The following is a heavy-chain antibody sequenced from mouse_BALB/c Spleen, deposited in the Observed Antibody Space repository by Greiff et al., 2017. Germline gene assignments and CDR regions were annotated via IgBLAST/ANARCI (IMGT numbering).Heavy chain of an antibody. Sequence: EVQRVESGGGLVQPGGSRKLSCAASGFTFSSFGMHWVRQAPEKGLEWVAYISSGSSTIYYADTVKGRFTISRDNPKNTLFLQMTSLRSEDTAMYYCAAYYRYYYAMDYWGQGTSVTVSS. CDR1: GFTFSSFG. D-gene: IGHD2-14*01. J-gene: IGHJ4*01. V-gene: IGHV5-17*02. CDR3: AAYYRYYYAMDY. CDR2: ISSGSSTI.